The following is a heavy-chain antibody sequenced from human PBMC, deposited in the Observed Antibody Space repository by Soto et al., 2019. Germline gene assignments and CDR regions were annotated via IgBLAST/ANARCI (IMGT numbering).Heavy chain of an antibody. Sequence: PGGSLRLSCAASGFTFSNAWMNWVRQAPGKGLEWVGRIKSKTDGGTTDYAAPVKGRFTISRDDSKNTLYLQMNSLKTEDTAVYYCTTEVVVVPAAMGSYYHYGMDVWGQGTTVTSP. CDR3: TTEVVVVPAAMGSYYHYGMDV. J-gene: IGHJ6*02. CDR1: GFTFSNAW. D-gene: IGHD2-2*01. CDR2: IKSKTDGGTT. V-gene: IGHV3-15*07.